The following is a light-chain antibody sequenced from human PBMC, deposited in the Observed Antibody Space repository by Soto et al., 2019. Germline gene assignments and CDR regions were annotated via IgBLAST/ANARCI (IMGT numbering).Light chain of an antibody. Sequence: QSVLTQPPSVSGAPGQRVTISCTGSSSNIGAGYDVHWYQQLPGTAPKLLIYGTSNRPSGVPDRFSGSKSGTSASLAITGLQAEDEADYSCQSYDSSLSVWVFGGGTELTVL. CDR2: GTS. J-gene: IGLJ3*02. V-gene: IGLV1-40*01. CDR1: SSNIGAGYD. CDR3: QSYDSSLSVWV.